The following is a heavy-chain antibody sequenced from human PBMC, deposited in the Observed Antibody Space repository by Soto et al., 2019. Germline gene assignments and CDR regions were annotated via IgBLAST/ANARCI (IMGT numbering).Heavy chain of an antibody. Sequence: DVLLLESGGGLVQPGGSLRLSCAASGFTFGNYAINWVRLAPGKGLEWVSGISGGGGTTYYADSVKGRFTIFRDTSKNTVFLQMNSLRADDTAVYYCAKGFIVVVNVLRPDDAFDEWGQGTMVTVSS. CDR3: AKGFIVVVNVLRPDDAFDE. CDR1: GFTFGNYA. CDR2: ISGGGGTT. D-gene: IGHD2-21*01. V-gene: IGHV3-23*01. J-gene: IGHJ3*01.